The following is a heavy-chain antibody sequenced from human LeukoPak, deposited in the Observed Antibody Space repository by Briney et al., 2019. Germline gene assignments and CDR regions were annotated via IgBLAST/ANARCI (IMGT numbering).Heavy chain of an antibody. V-gene: IGHV3-48*02. CDR3: VRDWSYAFDL. CDR1: GFTFSSYT. J-gene: IGHJ3*01. CDR2: IMRTAADVT. Sequence: GGSLRLSCTASGFTFSSYTMNWVRQAPGKGLEWISYIMRTAADVTSYADSVEGRFTISRDDAKNSLYLQMNSLRDDDTAVYYCVRDWSYAFDLWGQGTMVTVSS.